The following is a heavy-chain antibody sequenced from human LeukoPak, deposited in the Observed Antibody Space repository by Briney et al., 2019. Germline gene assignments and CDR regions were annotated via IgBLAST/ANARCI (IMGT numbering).Heavy chain of an antibody. CDR2: VNPNSGNT. J-gene: IGHJ6*02. CDR1: GYTFTAFY. V-gene: IGHV1-8*02. D-gene: IGHD2-21*02. Sequence: ASVKVSCKASGYTFTAFYMHWVRQAPGQGLEWMGWVNPNSGNTGYAQKFQGRVTMTRNTSISTAYMELSSLRSEDTAVYYCATFPNCGGDCLYYYGMDVWGQGTTVTVSS. CDR3: ATFPNCGGDCLYYYGMDV.